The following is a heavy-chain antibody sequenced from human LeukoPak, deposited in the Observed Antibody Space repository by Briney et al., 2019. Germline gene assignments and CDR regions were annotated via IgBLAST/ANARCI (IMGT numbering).Heavy chain of an antibody. CDR2: IYHSGST. Sequence: SETLSLTCAVYGGSSSGYYWSWIRQPPGKGLEWIGEIYHSGSTNYNPSLKSRVTISVDKSKNQFSLKLSSVTAADTAVYYCARDFGGVDAFDIWGQGTMVTVSS. D-gene: IGHD2-8*01. J-gene: IGHJ3*02. V-gene: IGHV4-34*01. CDR3: ARDFGGVDAFDI. CDR1: GGSSSGYY.